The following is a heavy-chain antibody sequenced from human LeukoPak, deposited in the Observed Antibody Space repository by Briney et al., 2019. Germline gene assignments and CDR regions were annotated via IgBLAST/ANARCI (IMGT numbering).Heavy chain of an antibody. CDR3: ASVSNYYGSGSYLRAFDI. J-gene: IGHJ3*02. CDR2: INHSGCT. Sequence: SETLSLTCAVYGGSFSGYYWSWIRQPPGKGLEWIGEINHSGCTNYNPSLKSRVTISVDTSKNQFSLKLSSVTAADTAVYYCASVSNYYGSGSYLRAFDIWGQGTMVTVSS. D-gene: IGHD3-10*01. CDR1: GGSFSGYY. V-gene: IGHV4-34*01.